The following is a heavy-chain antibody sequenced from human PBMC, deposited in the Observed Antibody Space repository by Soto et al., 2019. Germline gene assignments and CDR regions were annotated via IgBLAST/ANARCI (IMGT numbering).Heavy chain of an antibody. CDR2: ISSSGSTI. CDR1: GFTFSSYE. Sequence: PGGSLRLSCAASGFTFSSYEMNWVRQAPGKGLEWVSYISSSGSTIYYADSVKGRFTISRDNAKNSLYLQMNSLRAEDTAVYYCARESQTRYPYGMDVWGQGTTVTVSS. D-gene: IGHD2-2*01. V-gene: IGHV3-48*03. J-gene: IGHJ6*02. CDR3: ARESQTRYPYGMDV.